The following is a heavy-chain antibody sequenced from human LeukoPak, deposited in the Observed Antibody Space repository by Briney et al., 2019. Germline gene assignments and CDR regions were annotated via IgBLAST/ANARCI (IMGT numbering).Heavy chain of an antibody. D-gene: IGHD1-26*01. J-gene: IGHJ6*03. V-gene: IGHV4-34*01. CDR1: GFTFSSYA. Sequence: GSLRLSCAASGFTFSSYAMHWIRQPPGKGLEWIGEINHSGSTNYNPSLKSRVTISVDTSKNQFSLKLNSVTAADTAVYYCARTGGSFYFYYYMDVWGKGTTVTVSS. CDR3: ARTGGSFYFYYYMDV. CDR2: INHSGST.